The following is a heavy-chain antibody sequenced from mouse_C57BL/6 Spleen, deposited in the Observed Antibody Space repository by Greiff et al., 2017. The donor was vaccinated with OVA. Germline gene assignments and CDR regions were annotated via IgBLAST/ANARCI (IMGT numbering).Heavy chain of an antibody. CDR1: GFTFSSYG. V-gene: IGHV5-6*01. CDR2: ISSGGSYT. CDR3: ARPHYSNYVAY. D-gene: IGHD2-5*01. J-gene: IGHJ3*01. Sequence: EVQVVESGGDLVKPGGSLKPSCAASGFTFSSYGMSWVRQTPDKRLEWVATISSGGSYTYYPDSVKGRFTISRDNAKNTLYLQMSSLKSEDTAMYYCARPHYSNYVAYWGQGTLVTVSA.